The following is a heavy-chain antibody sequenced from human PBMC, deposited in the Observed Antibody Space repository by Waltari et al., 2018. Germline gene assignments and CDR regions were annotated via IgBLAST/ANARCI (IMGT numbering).Heavy chain of an antibody. D-gene: IGHD3-10*01. Sequence: EVQLVESRGGLIQPGGSLSLSCAASGFTVSSTYLICIRQAPGKGLEWVSGIYSGAEVHYGDSVKGRFTISRDKNKNTVDLQMNTLRIEDTAIYYCARDVAMGLFGIPDHHGWDVWGQGTTVIVSS. V-gene: IGHV3-53*01. CDR1: GFTVSSTY. CDR3: ARDVAMGLFGIPDHHGWDV. J-gene: IGHJ6*02. CDR2: IYSGAEV.